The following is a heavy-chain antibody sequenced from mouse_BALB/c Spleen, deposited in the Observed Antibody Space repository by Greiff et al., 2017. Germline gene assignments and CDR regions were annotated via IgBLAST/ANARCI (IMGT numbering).Heavy chain of an antibody. V-gene: IGHV6-6*02. CDR2: IRLKSDNYAT. Sequence: EVKLMESGGGLVQPGGSMKLSCVASGFTFSSYWMSWVRQSPEKGLEWVAEIRLKSDNYATHYAESVKGKFTISRDDSKSRLYLQMNSLRAEDTGIYYCTAGYGNYDYYAMDYWGQGTSVTVSS. CDR1: GFTFSSYW. J-gene: IGHJ4*01. D-gene: IGHD2-1*01. CDR3: TAGYGNYDYYAMDY.